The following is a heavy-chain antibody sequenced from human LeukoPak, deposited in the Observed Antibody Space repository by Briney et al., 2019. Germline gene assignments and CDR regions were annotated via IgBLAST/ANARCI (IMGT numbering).Heavy chain of an antibody. CDR2: ISSSGSTI. Sequence: PGGSLRLSCAASGFTFSDYYMSWIRQAPGKGLEWVSYISSSGSTIYYADSVKGRFTISRDNAKNTLYLQMNSLRAEDTAVYYCARGSEGLRYFDWLTYDYGMDVWGQGTTVTVSS. V-gene: IGHV3-11*04. CDR1: GFTFSDYY. CDR3: ARGSEGLRYFDWLTYDYGMDV. J-gene: IGHJ6*02. D-gene: IGHD3-9*01.